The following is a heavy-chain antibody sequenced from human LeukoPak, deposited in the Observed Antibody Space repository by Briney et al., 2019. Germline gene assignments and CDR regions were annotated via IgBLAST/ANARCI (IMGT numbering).Heavy chain of an antibody. V-gene: IGHV3-21*01. CDR1: GFTFSSYS. D-gene: IGHD5-18*01. Sequence: GGSLRLSCAASGFTFSSYSMNWVRQAPGKGLEWVSSISSSSSYIYYADSVKGRFTISRDNAKNSLYLQMNSLRAEDTAVYYCARGPSIRGYSYGPPDYWGQGTLVTVSS. CDR3: ARGPSIRGYSYGPPDY. J-gene: IGHJ4*02. CDR2: ISSSSSYI.